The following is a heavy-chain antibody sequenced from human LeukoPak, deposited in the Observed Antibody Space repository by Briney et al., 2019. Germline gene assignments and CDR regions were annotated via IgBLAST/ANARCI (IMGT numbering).Heavy chain of an antibody. V-gene: IGHV3-48*03. CDR3: ARWGRTSGHAFDI. CDR1: GFTFSSYE. CDR2: INSSGSTI. D-gene: IGHD6-19*01. J-gene: IGHJ3*02. Sequence: GESLRLSCAASGFTFSSYEMNWVRQAPGKGLEWVSYINSSGSTIYFADSVKGRFTISRDNAKNSLYLQMNSLRAEDSAVYYCARWGRTSGHAFDIWGQGTMVTVSS.